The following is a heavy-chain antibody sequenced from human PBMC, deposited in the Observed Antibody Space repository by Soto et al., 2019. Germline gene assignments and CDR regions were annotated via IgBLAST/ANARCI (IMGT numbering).Heavy chain of an antibody. CDR1: GYTLTNYA. CDR2: INTYNGNS. CDR3: ARDCTGGSCFCIY. J-gene: IGHJ4*02. V-gene: IGHV1-18*01. D-gene: IGHD2-15*01. Sequence: QVQLVQSAAEVKKPGASVKVSCKASGYTLTNYAISWVRQAPGQGPEWMGWINTYNGNSNYAQKFQGRVTMTTDTSTNTAYLELGSLTSDATAVYYCARDCTGGSCFCIYWGQGTLVTVSS.